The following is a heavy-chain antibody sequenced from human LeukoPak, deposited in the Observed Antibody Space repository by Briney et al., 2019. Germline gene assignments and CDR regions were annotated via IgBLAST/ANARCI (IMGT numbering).Heavy chain of an antibody. V-gene: IGHV3-30*02. J-gene: IGHJ4*02. CDR3: AKGSVYSGASPFDY. CDR2: IRYDGSNK. CDR1: GFTFSSYG. Sequence: PGGPLRLSCAASGFTFSSYGMHWVRQAPGKGLEWVAFIRYDGSNKYYADSVKGRSTISRDNSKSTVYLQMNSLRAEDTAIYYCAKGSVYSGASPFDYWGQGTLVTVSS. D-gene: IGHD1-26*01.